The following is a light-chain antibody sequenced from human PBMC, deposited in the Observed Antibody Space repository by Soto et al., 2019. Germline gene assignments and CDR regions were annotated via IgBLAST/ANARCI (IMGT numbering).Light chain of an antibody. J-gene: IGKJ4*01. CDR2: DAS. CDR3: QQRSNWHLT. V-gene: IGKV3-11*01. CDR1: QSIGYY. Sequence: EIVLTQSPATLSLSPGERATLSCRASQSIGYYLAWYQQKPGQVPRLLIYDASNRATGISGRFSGSGSGSDFTLTISSLDPEDFAVYYCQQRSNWHLTFVGGNKVEI.